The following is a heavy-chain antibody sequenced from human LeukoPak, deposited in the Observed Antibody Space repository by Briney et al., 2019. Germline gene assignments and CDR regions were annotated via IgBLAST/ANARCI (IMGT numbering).Heavy chain of an antibody. V-gene: IGHV4-59*01. CDR2: IYYSGST. Sequence: SETLSLTCTVSGGSISSYYWSWIRQPPGKGLEWMGNIYYSGSTNYNPSLKSRVTISVDTSKNQFSLKLSSVTAADTAVYYCARGEMATTGPYYYYYMDVWGKGTTVTVSS. CDR1: GGSISSYY. CDR3: ARGEMATTGPYYYYYMDV. D-gene: IGHD5-24*01. J-gene: IGHJ6*03.